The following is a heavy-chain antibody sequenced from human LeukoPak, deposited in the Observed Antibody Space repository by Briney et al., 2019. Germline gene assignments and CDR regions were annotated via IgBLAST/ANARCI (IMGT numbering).Heavy chain of an antibody. CDR3: ARGPVAGSLDH. CDR1: GGSISSYY. V-gene: IGHV4-59*01. Sequence: SETLSLTCTVSGGSISSYYWSWIRQPPGNGLEWIGYIYYSGSTNYNPSLKSRVTISVDTSKNHFSLKLSSVTAADTAVYYCARGPVAGSLDHWGQGTLVTISS. CDR2: IYYSGST. D-gene: IGHD6-19*01. J-gene: IGHJ4*02.